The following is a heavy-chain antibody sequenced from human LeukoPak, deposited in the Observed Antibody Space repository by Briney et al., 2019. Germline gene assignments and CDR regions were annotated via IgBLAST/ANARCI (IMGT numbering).Heavy chain of an antibody. J-gene: IGHJ2*01. CDR3: AKGFYGSRYWYFDR. CDR2: IHSDGSST. Sequence: PGGSLRLSCAASGFTFSSTWMHWFRQAPGKGPVWVSRIHSDGSSTIYADSVKGRFTISRDNSRNTLYLQMNSLRAEDTAVYYCAKGFYGSRYWYFDRWGRGTLVTVSS. V-gene: IGHV3-74*01. CDR1: GFTFSSTW. D-gene: IGHD3-10*01.